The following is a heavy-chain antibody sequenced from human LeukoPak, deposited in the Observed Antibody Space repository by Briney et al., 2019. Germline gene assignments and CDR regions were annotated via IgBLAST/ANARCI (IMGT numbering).Heavy chain of an antibody. D-gene: IGHD6-13*01. CDR3: AKRQLAPKSICYYYGMDV. V-gene: IGHV3-23*01. J-gene: IGHJ6*02. CDR1: GFTFSSYA. CDR2: ISGSGGST. Sequence: GGSLRLSCAASGFTFSSYAMSWVRQAPGKGLEWVSAISGSGGSTYYADSVKGRFTISRDNSKNTLYLQMNSLRAEDTAVYYCAKRQLAPKSICYYYGMDVWGQGTTVTVSS.